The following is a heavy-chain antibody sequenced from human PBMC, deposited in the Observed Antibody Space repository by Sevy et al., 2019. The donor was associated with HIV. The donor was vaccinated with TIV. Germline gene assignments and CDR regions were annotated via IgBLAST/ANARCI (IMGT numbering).Heavy chain of an antibody. CDR2: INHSGST. V-gene: IGHV4-34*01. Sequence: SETLSLTCAVYGGSFSGYYWSWIRQPPGKGLEWIGEINHSGSTNYNPSLKSRLTISVDTSKNQFSLKLSSVTAADTAVYYCARSIAAAGTIDYWGQGTLVTVSS. J-gene: IGHJ4*02. CDR3: ARSIAAAGTIDY. D-gene: IGHD6-13*01. CDR1: GGSFSGYY.